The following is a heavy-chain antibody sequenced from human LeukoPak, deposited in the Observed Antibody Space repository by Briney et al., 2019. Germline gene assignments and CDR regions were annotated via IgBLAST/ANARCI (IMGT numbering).Heavy chain of an antibody. CDR1: GFTFSSYG. V-gene: IGHV3-30*02. CDR3: ARDRQYYDSSNDY. Sequence: GGSLRLSCAASGFTFSSYGMYWVRQAPGKGLEWVAFTRYDGSNKYYADSVKGRFTISRDNAKNSLYLQMNSLRAEDTAVYYCARDRQYYDSSNDYWGQGTLVTVSS. CDR2: TRYDGSNK. J-gene: IGHJ4*02. D-gene: IGHD3-22*01.